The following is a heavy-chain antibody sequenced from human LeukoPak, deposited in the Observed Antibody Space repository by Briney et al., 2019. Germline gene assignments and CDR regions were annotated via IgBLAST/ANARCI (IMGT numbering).Heavy chain of an antibody. Sequence: NPSETLSLTCTVSGGSISSYYWSWIRQPPGKGLEWIGYIYYSGSTYYNPSLKSRVTISVDTSKNQFSLKLSSVTAADTAVYYCARSPPPYEYCSSTSCYMHAFDIWGQGTMVTVSS. CDR3: ARSPPPYEYCSSTSCYMHAFDI. J-gene: IGHJ3*02. D-gene: IGHD2-2*02. V-gene: IGHV4-59*06. CDR1: GGSISSYY. CDR2: IYYSGST.